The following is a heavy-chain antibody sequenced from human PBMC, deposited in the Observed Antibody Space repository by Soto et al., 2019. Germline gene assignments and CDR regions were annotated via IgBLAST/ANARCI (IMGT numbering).Heavy chain of an antibody. D-gene: IGHD5-12*01. Sequence: GGSLRLSCTASGFTFYNTWMSWVRQAPGKGLEWVGRVKSKTDGGATDYTAPVKGRLTISRDDTKNTLYLQMNSLQTDDTAVYYCTTDRGSGYDPHFDFWGREPWSPSPQ. CDR1: GFTFYNTW. CDR2: VKSKTDGGAT. J-gene: IGHJ4*02. V-gene: IGHV3-15*01. CDR3: TTDRGSGYDPHFDF.